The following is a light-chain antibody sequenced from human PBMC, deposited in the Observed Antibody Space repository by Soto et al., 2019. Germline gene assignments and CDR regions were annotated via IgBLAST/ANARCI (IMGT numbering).Light chain of an antibody. Sequence: EIVLTQSPGTVSLSPGERATLSCRASQSVRSSFLAWYQQKPGQAPRLLISGASSRATGIPDRFSGSGSGTDFTLIISRLEPEDFAVYYCHHYGTSWTFGQGTKLEI. V-gene: IGKV3-20*01. CDR3: HHYGTSWT. CDR2: GAS. CDR1: QSVRSSF. J-gene: IGKJ1*01.